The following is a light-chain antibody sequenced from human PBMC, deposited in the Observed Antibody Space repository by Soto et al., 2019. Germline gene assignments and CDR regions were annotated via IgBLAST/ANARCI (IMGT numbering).Light chain of an antibody. V-gene: IGKV3D-7*01. CDR2: GAS. CDR3: QQDYNLPWT. Sequence: IVMTQSPATLSLSPGERATLSCRASQSVSSSYLSWYQQKPGQAPRLLIYGASISATGIPARFSGSGSGTAFTLTISSLQPEDFAVYYCQQDYNLPWTFGQGTKVEIK. J-gene: IGKJ1*01. CDR1: QSVSSSY.